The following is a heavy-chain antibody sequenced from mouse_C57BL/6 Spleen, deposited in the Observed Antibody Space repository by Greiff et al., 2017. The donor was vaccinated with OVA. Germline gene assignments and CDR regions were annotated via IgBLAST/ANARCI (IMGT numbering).Heavy chain of an antibody. CDR3: AREGALYDYDVTWFAY. CDR2: IYPRDGST. V-gene: IGHV1-78*01. Sequence: VKLQESDAELVKPGASVKISCKVSGYTFTDHTIHWMKQRPEQGLEWIGYIYPRDGSTKYNEKFKGKATLTADKSSSTAYMQLNSLTSEDSAVYFCAREGALYDYDVTWFAYWGQGTLVTVSA. J-gene: IGHJ3*01. CDR1: GYTFTDHT. D-gene: IGHD2-4*01.